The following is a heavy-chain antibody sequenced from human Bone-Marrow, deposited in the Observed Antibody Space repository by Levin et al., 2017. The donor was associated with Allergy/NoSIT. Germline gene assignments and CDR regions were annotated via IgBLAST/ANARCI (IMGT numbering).Heavy chain of an antibody. V-gene: IGHV1-8*01. Sequence: ASVKVSCKASGYTFSSYDINWVRQATGQGLEWMGWMNPSSGNTGYAQKFQGRVTMTRDTSISTAYMELSSLRSEDTAVYYCARGGVRGDPWRGYYPYGVDVWGRGTTVTVSS. CDR2: MNPSSGNT. D-gene: IGHD3-3*01. J-gene: IGHJ6*02. CDR1: GYTFSSYD. CDR3: ARGGVRGDPWRGYYPYGVDV.